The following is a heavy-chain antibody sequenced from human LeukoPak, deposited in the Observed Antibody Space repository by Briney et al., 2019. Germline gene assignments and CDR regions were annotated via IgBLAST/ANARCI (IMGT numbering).Heavy chain of an antibody. D-gene: IGHD6-6*01. CDR3: TRDHIPTSSGWFDP. V-gene: IGHV3-33*08. J-gene: IGHJ5*02. Sequence: GGSLRLSCAASGFTFSSYGMHWVRQAPGKGLEWVAVIWYDGSNKYYTDSVKGRFTISRDNSKNTLYLQMNRLRAEDTAVYYCTRDHIPTSSGWFDPWGQGTLVTVSS. CDR2: IWYDGSNK. CDR1: GFTFSSYG.